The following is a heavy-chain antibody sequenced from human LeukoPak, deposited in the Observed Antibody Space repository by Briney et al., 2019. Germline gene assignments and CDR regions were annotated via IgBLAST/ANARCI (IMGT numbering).Heavy chain of an antibody. CDR2: ISYDGSNK. Sequence: QPGRSLRLSCAASGFTFSSYATHWVRQAPSKGMEWVAVISYDGSNKYYADSVKGRFTISRDNSKNTLYLQMNSLRAEDTAVYYCASRIVVVPAAMSSSRETYFDYWGQGTLVTVSS. V-gene: IGHV3-30-3*01. CDR3: ASRIVVVPAAMSSSRETYFDY. CDR1: GFTFSSYA. J-gene: IGHJ4*02. D-gene: IGHD2-2*01.